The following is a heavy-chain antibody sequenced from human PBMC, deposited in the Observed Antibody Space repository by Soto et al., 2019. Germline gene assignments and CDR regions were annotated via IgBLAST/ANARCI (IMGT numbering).Heavy chain of an antibody. CDR1: GFTFNNYA. CDR3: AKDYFETKGPYFFDY. D-gene: IGHD1-26*01. V-gene: IGHV3-23*01. Sequence: VQLLESGGGLVQPGGSVRLSCAASGFTFNNYAMNWVRQAPGKGLEWVSAIRNSGGFTYYADSVKGRFTISRDNSKNTLYLHMNSLRAEDTALYYCAKDYFETKGPYFFDYWGQRTLVTVSS. CDR2: IRNSGGFT. J-gene: IGHJ4*02.